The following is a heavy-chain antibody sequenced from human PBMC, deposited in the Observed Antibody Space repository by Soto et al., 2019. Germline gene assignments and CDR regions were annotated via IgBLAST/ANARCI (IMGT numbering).Heavy chain of an antibody. D-gene: IGHD2-15*01. J-gene: IGHJ4*02. CDR1: GVSLSTGGVG. Sequence: QITLKESGPTLVKPTQTLTLTCNVSGVSLSTGGVGVGWIRQPPGKALEWLALIYWDDDQRSSPSLKSRLTVTKATSKNQVVLTMTNMAPEDKATYYCAHMRAAKFDYWGQGTLVTVSS. V-gene: IGHV2-5*02. CDR2: IYWDDDQ. CDR3: AHMRAAKFDY.